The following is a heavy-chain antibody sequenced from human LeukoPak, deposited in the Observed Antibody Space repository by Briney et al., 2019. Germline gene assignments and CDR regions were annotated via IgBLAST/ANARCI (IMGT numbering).Heavy chain of an antibody. CDR2: ISGRGGSS. CDR3: AKDRGVNYCSSSSCPFDFDY. Sequence: GGALRLSLAGSGFTFSSNSMSLVRQAPGQGLEGVSSISGRGGSSYYGDSGKGRFTISRDNSKNTLFLQMTSLRAEDKAVYYCAKDRGVNYCSSSSCPFDFDYWGQGTLVTVSS. CDR1: GFTFSSNS. J-gene: IGHJ4*02. V-gene: IGHV3-23*01. D-gene: IGHD2-2*01.